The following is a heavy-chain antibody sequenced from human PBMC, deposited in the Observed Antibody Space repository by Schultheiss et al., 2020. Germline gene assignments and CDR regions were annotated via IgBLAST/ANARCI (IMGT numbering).Heavy chain of an antibody. J-gene: IGHJ4*02. CDR3: ARDGWELGYYFDY. Sequence: GGSLRLSCAASGFTFSSYSMNWVRQAPGKGLEWVAVISYDGSNKYYADSVKGRFTISRDNSKNTLYLQMNSLRAEDTAVYYCARDGWELGYYFDYWGQGTLVTVSS. D-gene: IGHD1-26*01. CDR1: GFTFSSYS. V-gene: IGHV3-30*03. CDR2: ISYDGSNK.